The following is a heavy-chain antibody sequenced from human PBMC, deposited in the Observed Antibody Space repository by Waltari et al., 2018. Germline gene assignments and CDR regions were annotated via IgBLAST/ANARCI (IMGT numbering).Heavy chain of an antibody. CDR2: IYYSGST. Sequence: QLQLQESGPGLVKPSETLSLTCTVSGGSISSSSYYWGLIRQPPGKGLEWIGSIYYSGSTDYHPSLKSRGTISVDTSKNQFSLKLSSVTAADPAVYYCARPDYGDSTQFYWGQGTLVTVSS. D-gene: IGHD4-17*01. CDR1: GGSISSSSYY. V-gene: IGHV4-39*01. CDR3: ARPDYGDSTQFY. J-gene: IGHJ4*02.